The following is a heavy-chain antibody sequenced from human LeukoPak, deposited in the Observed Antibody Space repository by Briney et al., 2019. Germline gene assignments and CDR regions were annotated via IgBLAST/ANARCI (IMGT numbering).Heavy chain of an antibody. J-gene: IGHJ5*02. V-gene: IGHV3-30*02. Sequence: PGGSLRLSCAASGFTFSSYGMHWVRQAPGKGLEWVAFIRYDGSNKYYADSVKGRFTISRDNSKNTLHLQMNSLRAEDTAVYYCANSITMIPWPWGQGTLVTVSS. CDR3: ANSITMIPWP. CDR2: IRYDGSNK. D-gene: IGHD3-22*01. CDR1: GFTFSSYG.